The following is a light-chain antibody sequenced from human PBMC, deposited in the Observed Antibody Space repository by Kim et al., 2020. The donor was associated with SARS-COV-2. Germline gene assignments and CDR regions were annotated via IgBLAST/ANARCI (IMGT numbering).Light chain of an antibody. CDR1: QGISNH. Sequence: DIQMTHSPSSLSASVGDRVTITCRASQGISNHLAWYQQKPGKVPKLLIYAASTLQSGVPSRFSGSGSGTDFTLTISSLQPEDVATYYCQKYNSAPLTFGGGTKVEIK. V-gene: IGKV1-27*01. J-gene: IGKJ4*01. CDR3: QKYNSAPLT. CDR2: AAS.